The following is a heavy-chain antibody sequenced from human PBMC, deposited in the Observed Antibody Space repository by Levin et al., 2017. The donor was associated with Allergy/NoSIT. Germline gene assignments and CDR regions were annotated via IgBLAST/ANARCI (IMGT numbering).Heavy chain of an antibody. Sequence: KTGGSLRLSCAASGFTFSSYSMNWVRQAPGKGLEWVSSISSSSSYIYYADSVKGRFTISRDNAKNSLYLQMNSLRAEDTAVYYCARGGGYGDYGSVYYMDVWGKGTTVTVSS. CDR2: ISSSSSYI. CDR1: GFTFSSYS. V-gene: IGHV3-21*01. J-gene: IGHJ6*03. CDR3: ARGGGYGDYGSVYYMDV. D-gene: IGHD4-17*01.